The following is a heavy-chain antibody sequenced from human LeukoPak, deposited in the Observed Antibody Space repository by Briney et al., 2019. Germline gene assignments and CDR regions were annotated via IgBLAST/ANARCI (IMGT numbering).Heavy chain of an antibody. CDR3: ARDRNYYYMDV. V-gene: IGHV3-20*04. CDR2: INWNGGST. J-gene: IGHJ6*03. Sequence: PGGSLRLSCATSGFTLDDYGMSWVRQAPGKGLEWVSGINWNGGSTGYADSVKGRFTISRDNAKNSLYLQMNSLRAEDTALYYCARDRNYYYMDVWGKGTTVTVSS. CDR1: GFTLDDYG.